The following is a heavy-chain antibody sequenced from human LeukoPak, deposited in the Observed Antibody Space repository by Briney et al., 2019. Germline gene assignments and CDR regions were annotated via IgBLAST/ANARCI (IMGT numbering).Heavy chain of an antibody. J-gene: IGHJ4*02. CDR1: GFTFSSYW. CDR2: IKQDGSEK. CDR3: ARDRQYYDILTGYYTARQFDY. D-gene: IGHD3-9*01. Sequence: GGSLRLSCAASGFTFSSYWMSWVRQAPGKGLEWVANIKQDGSEKYYVDSVKGRFTISRDNATNSLYLQMNSLRAEDTAVYYCARDRQYYDILTGYYTARQFDYWGQGTLVTVSS. V-gene: IGHV3-7*01.